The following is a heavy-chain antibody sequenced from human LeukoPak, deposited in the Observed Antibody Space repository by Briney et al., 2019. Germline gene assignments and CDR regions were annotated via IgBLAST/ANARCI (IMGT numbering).Heavy chain of an antibody. J-gene: IGHJ4*02. D-gene: IGHD6-19*01. CDR3: ASTSSGWWGGVDY. CDR2: IYYSGST. Sequence: SETLSLTCTVSGGSIRSYYWSWIRQPPGKGLEWIGYIYYSGSTNYNPSLNSRVTIPLDTSKNQFSLKLSSVTAADTAVYYCASTSSGWWGGVDYWGQGTLVTVSS. V-gene: IGHV4-59*12. CDR1: GGSIRSYY.